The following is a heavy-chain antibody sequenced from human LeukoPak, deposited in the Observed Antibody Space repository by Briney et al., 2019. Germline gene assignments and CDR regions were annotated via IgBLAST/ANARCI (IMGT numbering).Heavy chain of an antibody. CDR3: AKVLGMWLLMIGFDY. CDR2: ISGSGGST. CDR1: GFTFSSYA. J-gene: IGHJ4*02. Sequence: GGPLRLSCAASGFTFSSYAMSWVRQAPGKGLEWVSAISGSGGSTYYADSVKGRFTISRDNSKNTLYLQMNSLRAEDTAVYYCAKVLGMWLLMIGFDYWGQGTLVTVSS. V-gene: IGHV3-23*01. D-gene: IGHD3-22*01.